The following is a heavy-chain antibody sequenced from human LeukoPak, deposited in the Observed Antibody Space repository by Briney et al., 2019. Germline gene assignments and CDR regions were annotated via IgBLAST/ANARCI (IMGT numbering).Heavy chain of an antibody. CDR1: GLSVSNNY. CDR3: ARDKGSEIDY. Sequence: GGSLRLSCVVSGLSVSNNYMTWVRQAPGKGLEWVGVLYGSGTTYYADSMRARFTISRDNSKNTVYLHMNNLRAEDTAIYYCARDKGSEIDYWGQGTLVTVSS. CDR2: LYGSGTT. D-gene: IGHD3-10*01. V-gene: IGHV3-66*01. J-gene: IGHJ4*02.